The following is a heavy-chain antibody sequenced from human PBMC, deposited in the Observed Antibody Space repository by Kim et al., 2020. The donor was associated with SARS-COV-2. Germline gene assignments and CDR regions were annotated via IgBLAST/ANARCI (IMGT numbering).Heavy chain of an antibody. Sequence: SVKVSCKASGGTFSSYAISWVRQAPGQGLEWMGGIIPIFGTANYAQKFQGRVTITADESTSTAYMELSSLRSEVTAVYYCARDLRRVTATHYYYYYGMDVWGQGTTVTVSS. D-gene: IGHD2-21*02. J-gene: IGHJ6*02. CDR2: IIPIFGTA. V-gene: IGHV1-69*13. CDR1: GGTFSSYA. CDR3: ARDLRRVTATHYYYYYGMDV.